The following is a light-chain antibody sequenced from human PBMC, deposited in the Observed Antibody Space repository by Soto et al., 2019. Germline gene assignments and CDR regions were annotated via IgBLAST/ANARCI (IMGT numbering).Light chain of an antibody. CDR3: TSYTSSSTNYV. V-gene: IGLV2-14*01. Sequence: QSALTQPASVSGSPGQSITISCTGTSSDIGGYNYVSWYQQHPGKAPKLMIYEVSNRPSAVSNRFSGSKSGNTASLTISGLQAEDEADYYCTSYTSSSTNYVFGPGTKLTVL. CDR1: SSDIGGYNY. CDR2: EVS. J-gene: IGLJ1*01.